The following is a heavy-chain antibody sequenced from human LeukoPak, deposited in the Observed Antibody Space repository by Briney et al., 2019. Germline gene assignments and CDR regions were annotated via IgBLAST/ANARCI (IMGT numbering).Heavy chain of an antibody. CDR2: INPNSGGT. CDR1: GYTFTAYY. D-gene: IGHD4-17*01. V-gene: IGHV1-2*02. CDR3: ARADYGDGAYFDY. Sequence: ASVKVSCKASGYTFTAYYMHWVRQAPGQGLEWMGWINPNSGGTNYAQKFQGRVTMTRDTSISTAYMELSRLRSDDTAVYYCARADYGDGAYFDYWGQGTLVTVS. J-gene: IGHJ4*02.